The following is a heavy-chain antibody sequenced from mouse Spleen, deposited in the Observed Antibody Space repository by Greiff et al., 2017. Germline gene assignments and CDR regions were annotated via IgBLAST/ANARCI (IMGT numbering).Heavy chain of an antibody. D-gene: IGHD3-2*01. Sequence: VHLVESGAELARPGASVKLSCKASGYTFTSYGISWVKQRTGQGLEWIGEIYPRSGNTYYNEKFKGKATLTADKSSSTAYMELRSLTSEDSAVYFCARDDSSGTDYWGQGTLVTVSA. CDR2: IYPRSGNT. J-gene: IGHJ3*01. CDR1: GYTFTSYG. CDR3: ARDDSSGTDY. V-gene: IGHV1-81*01.